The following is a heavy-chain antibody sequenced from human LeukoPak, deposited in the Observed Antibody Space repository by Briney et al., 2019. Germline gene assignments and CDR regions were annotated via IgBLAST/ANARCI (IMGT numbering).Heavy chain of an antibody. Sequence: GGSLRLSCAASGFTFSSYEMNWVRQAPGKGLEWVSYISSSGSTIYYADSVKGRFTISRDNAKNSLYLQMNSLRAEDTAVYYCARDSVPIYGDGFDYYYYYYMDVWGKGTTVTISS. CDR2: ISSSGSTI. D-gene: IGHD4-17*01. CDR3: ARDSVPIYGDGFDYYYYYYMDV. V-gene: IGHV3-48*03. CDR1: GFTFSSYE. J-gene: IGHJ6*03.